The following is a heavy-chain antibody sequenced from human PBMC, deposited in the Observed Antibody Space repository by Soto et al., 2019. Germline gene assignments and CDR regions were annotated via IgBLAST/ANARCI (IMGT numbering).Heavy chain of an antibody. J-gene: IGHJ3*02. V-gene: IGHV3-64D*06. CDR3: VKDQDWNYASNDAFDI. D-gene: IGHD1-7*01. Sequence: GGSLRPSCSASGFTFLSYAMHWVRQAPGKGLEYVSAIGSNGGSTYYADSVKGRFTISRDNSKNTLYLQMSSLRAEDTAMYYCVKDQDWNYASNDAFDIWGQGTMVTVSS. CDR1: GFTFLSYA. CDR2: IGSNGGST.